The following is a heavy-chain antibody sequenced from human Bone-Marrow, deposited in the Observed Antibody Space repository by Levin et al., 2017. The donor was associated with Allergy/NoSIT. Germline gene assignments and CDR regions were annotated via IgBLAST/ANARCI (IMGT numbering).Heavy chain of an antibody. CDR1: GFTFNNYW. D-gene: IGHD5-18*01. J-gene: IGHJ4*02. CDR3: ARDGYSYAPGAFDY. Sequence: GGSLRLSCAASGFTFNNYWMHWVRQAPGKGLVWVSHINSDGSTTTYADSVKGRFTISRDNARNTLYLHMNSLRAEDTAVYYCARDGYSYAPGAFDYWGQGTLVTVSS. V-gene: IGHV3-74*01. CDR2: INSDGSTT.